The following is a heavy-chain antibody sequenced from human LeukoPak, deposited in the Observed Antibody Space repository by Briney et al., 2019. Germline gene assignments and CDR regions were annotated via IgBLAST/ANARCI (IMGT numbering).Heavy chain of an antibody. V-gene: IGHV4-61*02. CDR3: AREGDTRPIPQNAFHI. CDR2: IYSSGDT. CDR1: GGSISSGGYY. J-gene: IGHJ3*02. D-gene: IGHD3-22*01. Sequence: PSETLSLTCTVSGGSISSGGYYWSWIRQPAGKGLQWIGRIYSSGDTNYNPSLKSRVTMSVDTSRNKFSPRLNSVTAADTAVYYCAREGDTRPIPQNAFHIWGQGTMVTVSS.